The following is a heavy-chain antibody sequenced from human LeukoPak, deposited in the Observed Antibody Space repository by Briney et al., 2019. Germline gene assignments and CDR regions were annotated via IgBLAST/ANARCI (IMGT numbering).Heavy chain of an antibody. V-gene: IGHV4-59*01. CDR2: IYYSGST. CDR1: GGSTGSDY. Sequence: PSETLSLTCSVSGGSTGSDYWSWLRQPPGKGLEWIGYIYYSGSTNYNPSLKSRVTISVDTSKNQFSLKLSSVTAADPAVYYCAREKTAGKRGKAFDIWGQGTMVTVSS. D-gene: IGHD6-13*01. J-gene: IGHJ3*02. CDR3: AREKTAGKRGKAFDI.